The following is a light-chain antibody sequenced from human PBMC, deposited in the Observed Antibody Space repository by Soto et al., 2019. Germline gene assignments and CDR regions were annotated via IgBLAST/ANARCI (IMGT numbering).Light chain of an antibody. CDR2: DVS. Sequence: QSVLTQPASVSGSPGQSLTISCTGTSSDIGGYDFVSWYQQHPGKAPKLMIYDVSNRPSGVSNRFSGSKSGNTASLTISGFQAEDEADYYCSSYTIHSFLPXGSGPKVTDL. CDR1: SSDIGGYDF. CDR3: SSYTIHSFLP. V-gene: IGLV2-14*03. J-gene: IGLJ1*01.